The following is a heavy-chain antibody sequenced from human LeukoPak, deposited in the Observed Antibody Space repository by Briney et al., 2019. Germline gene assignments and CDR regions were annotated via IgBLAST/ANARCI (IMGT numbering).Heavy chain of an antibody. CDR3: ARAYDFWSGYSDPGMDV. V-gene: IGHV1-46*01. J-gene: IGHJ6*02. D-gene: IGHD3-3*01. CDR2: INPSGCST. Sequence: GASVKVSCKASGYTFISYYMHLVRQAPGQGLEWMGIINPSGCSTSYAQKFQGRVTMTRDTSTSTVYMELSSLRSEDTAVYYCARAYDFWSGYSDPGMDVWGQGTTVTVSS. CDR1: GYTFISYY.